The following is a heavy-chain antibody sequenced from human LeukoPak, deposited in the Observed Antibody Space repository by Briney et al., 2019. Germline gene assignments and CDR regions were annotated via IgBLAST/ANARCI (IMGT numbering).Heavy chain of an antibody. V-gene: IGHV6-1*01. Sequence: SQTLSLTCAISGDSVSSNTAAWNWIRQSPSRGLEWLGRIYYRSQYYTDYAVSVKSRITINPDTSKNQFSLQLNSVTPDDTAVYYCARVEQWPPNGWFDPWGQGTLVTVSS. CDR2: IYYRSQYYT. CDR3: ARVEQWPPNGWFDP. CDR1: GDSVSSNTAA. J-gene: IGHJ5*02. D-gene: IGHD1/OR15-1a*01.